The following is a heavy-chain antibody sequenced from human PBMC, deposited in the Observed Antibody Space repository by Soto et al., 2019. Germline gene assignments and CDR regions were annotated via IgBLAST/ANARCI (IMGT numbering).Heavy chain of an antibody. CDR1: GGSISSYY. D-gene: IGHD3-16*02. Sequence: SETLSLTCTVSGGSISSYYWSWIRQPPGKGLEWIGYIYYSGSTNYNPSLKSRVTISVDTSKNQFSLKLSSVTAADTAVYYCARDSRLLYRLSDYYYYYGMDVWGQGTTVTVSS. CDR3: ARDSRLLYRLSDYYYYYGMDV. J-gene: IGHJ6*02. V-gene: IGHV4-59*01. CDR2: IYYSGST.